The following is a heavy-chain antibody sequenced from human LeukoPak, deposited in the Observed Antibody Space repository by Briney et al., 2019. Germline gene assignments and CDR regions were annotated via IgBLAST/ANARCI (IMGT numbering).Heavy chain of an antibody. D-gene: IGHD3-22*01. CDR2: TYYRSKWYN. CDR1: GDSVSSNSAA. J-gene: IGHJ5*02. Sequence: SQTFSLTCAISGDSVSSNSAAWNWIRQSPSRGLEWLGRTYYRSKWYNDYAVSVKSRITINPDTSKNQFSLQLNSMTPEDTAVYYCARGPSYDSSGYGNWFDPWGQGTLVTVSS. V-gene: IGHV6-1*01. CDR3: ARGPSYDSSGYGNWFDP.